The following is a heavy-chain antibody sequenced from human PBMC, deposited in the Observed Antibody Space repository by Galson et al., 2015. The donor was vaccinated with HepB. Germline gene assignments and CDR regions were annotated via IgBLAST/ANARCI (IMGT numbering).Heavy chain of an antibody. Sequence: SVKVSCKASGYTFTSYYMHWVRQAPGQGLEWMGIINPSGGSTSYAQKFRGRVTMTRDTSTSTVYMELSGLRSEDTAVYYCATERVVVGAPGGFDSWGQGTLVTVSS. CDR3: ATERVVVGAPGGFDS. D-gene: IGHD1-26*01. V-gene: IGHV1-46*01. CDR1: GYTFTSYY. J-gene: IGHJ4*02. CDR2: INPSGGST.